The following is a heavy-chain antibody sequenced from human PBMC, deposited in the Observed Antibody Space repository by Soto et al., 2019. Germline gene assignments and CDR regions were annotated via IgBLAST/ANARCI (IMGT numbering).Heavy chain of an antibody. D-gene: IGHD1-1*01. CDR3: AREKYLDPRTAFDV. V-gene: IGHV1-18*04. J-gene: IGHJ3*01. CDR1: GYRFTSDA. Sequence: QVQLVQSGAALKRPGASVRLSCKASGYRFTSDAIVWVRQAPGQGLEWMGWVSPHNDNRNYAQKFRDSVTMTTDTSTSTAHMELRSLRSDDTAVYYCAREKYLDPRTAFDVWGQGTMVTVS. CDR2: VSPHNDNR.